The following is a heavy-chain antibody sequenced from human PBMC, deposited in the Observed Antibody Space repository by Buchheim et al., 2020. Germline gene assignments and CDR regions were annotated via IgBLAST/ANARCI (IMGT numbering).Heavy chain of an antibody. CDR2: MSYDGTNT. Sequence: QVQLVESGGGVVQPGTSVRLSCAASGFTFSNFGMHWVRQAPGKGLEWVAVMSYDGTNTYYSDSVKGRFFISRDNSKNTLYRQLNNLRSEDTAVYFCAKGDYIWGTSPTYYFDFWGQGTL. J-gene: IGHJ4*02. D-gene: IGHD3-16*01. V-gene: IGHV3-30*18. CDR3: AKGDYIWGTSPTYYFDF. CDR1: GFTFSNFG.